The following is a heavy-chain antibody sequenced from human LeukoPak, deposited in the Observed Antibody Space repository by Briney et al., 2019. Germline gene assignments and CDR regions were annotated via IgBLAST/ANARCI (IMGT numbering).Heavy chain of an antibody. Sequence: SETLSPTCTVSGGSISNSSFYWGWIRQPPGKGLEWIGSFYYSGSTYYNPSLKSRVTISVDTSKNQFSLRLSSVTASDTAVYFCARRRSGTYYDYWGQGTLVTVSS. CDR3: ARRRSGTYYDY. V-gene: IGHV4-39*01. J-gene: IGHJ4*02. CDR1: GGSISNSSFY. CDR2: FYYSGST. D-gene: IGHD1-26*01.